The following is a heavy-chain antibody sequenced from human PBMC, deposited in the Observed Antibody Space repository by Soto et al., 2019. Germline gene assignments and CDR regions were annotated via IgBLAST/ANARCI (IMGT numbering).Heavy chain of an antibody. CDR2: IYSSGNT. D-gene: IGHD3-3*01. CDR1: GGTISGYY. J-gene: IGHJ5*02. V-gene: IGHV4-4*07. Sequence: SETLSLTCSVSGGTISGYYWTWIRQPAGKGLEWIGRIYSSGNTKYNPSLQSRVTMSLDTSNNQFSLRLTSVTAADTAVYYCARGRRFSDWFDPWGQGTLVTVSS. CDR3: ARGRRFSDWFDP.